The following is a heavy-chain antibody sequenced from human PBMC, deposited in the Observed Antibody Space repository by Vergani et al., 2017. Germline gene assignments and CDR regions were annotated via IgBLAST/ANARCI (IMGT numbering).Heavy chain of an antibody. CDR1: GFTFGYYA. J-gene: IGHJ3*02. CDR3: VRDQVTMLRGSDALDI. D-gene: IGHD3-10*01. CDR2: IRSKAYGQAT. V-gene: IGHV3-49*03. Sequence: EVQLVEFGGDLVQPGRSLRLSCTASGFTFGYYAMDWFRQAPGQGLEWVGGIRSKAYGQATIYAASVKGRFTISRDDSKSIAYLQMNNLQTEDTAMYYCVRDQVTMLRGSDALDIWGQGTMVTVSS.